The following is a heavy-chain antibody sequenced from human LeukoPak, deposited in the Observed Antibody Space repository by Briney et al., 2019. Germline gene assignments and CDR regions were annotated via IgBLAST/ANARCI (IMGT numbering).Heavy chain of an antibody. CDR2: ISSNGGNT. Sequence: GGSLRLSCAASGFTFSSYAMSWVRQAPGKGLEYVSGISSNGGNTYYANSVKGRFTISRDNSKNTLYPQMGSLRADDMAVYYCARGHIAAADYYYYGMDVWGQGTTVTVSS. J-gene: IGHJ6*02. D-gene: IGHD6-13*01. V-gene: IGHV3-64*01. CDR1: GFTFSSYA. CDR3: ARGHIAAADYYYYGMDV.